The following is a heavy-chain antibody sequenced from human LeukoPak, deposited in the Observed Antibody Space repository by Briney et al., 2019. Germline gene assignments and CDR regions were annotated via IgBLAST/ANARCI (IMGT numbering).Heavy chain of an antibody. J-gene: IGHJ4*02. CDR3: ARVVAVAGYPTGFPDY. Sequence: SETLSLTCAVYGGSFSGYYWSWIRQPPGKGLEWIGEINHSGSTNYNPSLKSRVTISVDTSKNQFSLKLSSVTAADTAVYYCARVVAVAGYPTGFPDYWGQGTLVTVSS. V-gene: IGHV4-34*01. D-gene: IGHD6-19*01. CDR1: GGSFSGYY. CDR2: INHSGST.